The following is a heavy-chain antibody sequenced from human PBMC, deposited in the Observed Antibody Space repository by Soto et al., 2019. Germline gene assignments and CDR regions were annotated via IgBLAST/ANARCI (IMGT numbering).Heavy chain of an antibody. CDR1: GGSISSDHYH. CDR2: IHYSGSV. Sequence: QVQLQESGPGLVRPSQTLSLTCTVSGGSISSDHYHWTWIRQTPGKGLEWIGYIHYSGSVYYNPSLQSRVTMSVDTSKNLFSLKLSSVTAADTAVYFCVRADDGGDRDYYGLDVWGQGTTVTVSS. D-gene: IGHD4-17*01. V-gene: IGHV4-30-4*01. J-gene: IGHJ6*02. CDR3: VRADDGGDRDYYGLDV.